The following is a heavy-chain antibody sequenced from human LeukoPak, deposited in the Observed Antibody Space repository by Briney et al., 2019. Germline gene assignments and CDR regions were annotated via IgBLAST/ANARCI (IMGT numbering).Heavy chain of an antibody. D-gene: IGHD6-13*01. CDR3: ARVRSAAAGPLDY. V-gene: IGHV3-7*01. Sequence: QSGGSLRLSCVASGFSFDSYWMNWVRQAPGRGLEWVANINHDATEKYYVDSVKGRFTISRDNAKKSLYLQMNRLRADDTAVYHCARVRSAAAGPLDYWGQGTLVTVSS. CDR2: INHDATEK. CDR1: GFSFDSYW. J-gene: IGHJ4*02.